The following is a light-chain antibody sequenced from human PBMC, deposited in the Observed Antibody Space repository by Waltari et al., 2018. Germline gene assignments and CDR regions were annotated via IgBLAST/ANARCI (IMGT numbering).Light chain of an antibody. CDR1: QDVTKS. Sequence: DIQMTQSPSSVSASVGDRVTITCRASQDVTKSIAWYQQKPGRAPKVLIFDVSTLQSGVPSRFSGSGSGTEFSLTISSLQPEDFATYYCQQGDSLPPTFGQGTKVEI. J-gene: IGKJ1*01. CDR3: QQGDSLPPT. CDR2: DVS. V-gene: IGKV1-12*01.